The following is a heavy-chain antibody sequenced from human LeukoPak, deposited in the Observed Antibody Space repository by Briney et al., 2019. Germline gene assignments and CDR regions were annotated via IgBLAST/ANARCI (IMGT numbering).Heavy chain of an antibody. Sequence: ASVKVSCKASGYTFTGYYMHWVRQAPGQGLEWMGWINPNSGGTNYAQKFQGRVTMTRDTSISTAYMELSRLRSDDTAVYYCARIAVRPKHNWFDPWGQGTLVTVSS. CDR3: ARIAVRPKHNWFDP. V-gene: IGHV1-2*02. J-gene: IGHJ5*02. CDR1: GYTFTGYY. CDR2: INPNSGGT. D-gene: IGHD6-6*01.